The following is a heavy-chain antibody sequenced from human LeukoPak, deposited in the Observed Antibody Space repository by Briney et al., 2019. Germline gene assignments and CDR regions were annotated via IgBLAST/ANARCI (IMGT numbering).Heavy chain of an antibody. CDR1: GYTFTSYD. J-gene: IGHJ4*02. CDR2: MNPNSGNT. CDR3: ASQGLGANGDYFLGY. D-gene: IGHD4-17*01. V-gene: IGHV1-8*01. Sequence: ASVKVSCKASGYTFTSYDINWVRQATGQGLEWMGWMNPNSGNTGYAQKFQGRVTMTRNTFISTAYMELSSLRSEDTAVYYCASQGLGANGDYFLGYWGQGTLVTVSS.